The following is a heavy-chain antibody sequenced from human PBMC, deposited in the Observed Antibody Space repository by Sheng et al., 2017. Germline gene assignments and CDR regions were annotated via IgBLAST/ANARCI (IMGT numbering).Heavy chain of an antibody. J-gene: IGHJ4*02. Sequence: QVQLQQWGAGLVKAFGDPCPSFALCMVGPSVITTGAGSARPPGKGLEWIGDTNQSGDSNSNPSLKSRVTISVXTSKNQFSLKLRSVTAADTAVYYCARSDFWNGSWDCWGQGTLVSVSS. D-gene: IGHD3-3*01. V-gene: IGHV4-34*02. CDR3: ARSDFWNGSWDC. CDR1: VGPSVITT. CDR2: TNQSGDS.